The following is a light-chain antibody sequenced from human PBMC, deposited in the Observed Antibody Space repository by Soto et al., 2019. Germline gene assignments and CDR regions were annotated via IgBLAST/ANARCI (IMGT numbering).Light chain of an antibody. CDR3: SSYTISNTLPFV. Sequence: QSALTQPPSASGSPGQSVTISCTGTSSDVGAYIFVSWYQQHPGKAPKLLIYEVTHRPSGVSNRFSGSKSGDTASLTISGLQAEDEADHYCSSYTISNTLPFVFGTGTKVTVL. CDR1: SSDVGAYIF. V-gene: IGLV2-14*01. CDR2: EVT. J-gene: IGLJ1*01.